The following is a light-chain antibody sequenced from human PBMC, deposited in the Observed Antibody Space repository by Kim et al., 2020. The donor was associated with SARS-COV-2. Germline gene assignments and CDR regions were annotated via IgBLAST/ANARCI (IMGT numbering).Light chain of an antibody. CDR3: QVWESSSELYV. J-gene: IGLJ1*01. Sequence: SYELTQPPSVSVAPGKTARITCGGNNIGNKSVYWYQQKPGQAPVLVIYYDSDRPSGIPERFSGSNSGNTATLTISRVEAGDEADYYCQVWESSSELYVFGTGTQVTVL. CDR2: YDS. CDR1: NIGNKS. V-gene: IGLV3-21*01.